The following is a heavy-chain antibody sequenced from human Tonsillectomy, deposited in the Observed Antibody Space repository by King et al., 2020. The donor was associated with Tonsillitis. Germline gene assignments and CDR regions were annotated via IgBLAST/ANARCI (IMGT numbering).Heavy chain of an antibody. V-gene: IGHV3-53*01. CDR1: GFTVSSNY. D-gene: IGHD4-17*01. CDR2: IYSGSIT. Sequence: VQLVESGGGLIQPGGSLRLSCAASGFTVSSNYMSWVRQAPGKGLEWVSVIYSGSITYYADSVKGRFTISRDNSKNTLYIQMNCLRAEDTAVYYCAREGDYKNMDVWGQGTTVTVSS. J-gene: IGHJ6*02. CDR3: AREGDYKNMDV.